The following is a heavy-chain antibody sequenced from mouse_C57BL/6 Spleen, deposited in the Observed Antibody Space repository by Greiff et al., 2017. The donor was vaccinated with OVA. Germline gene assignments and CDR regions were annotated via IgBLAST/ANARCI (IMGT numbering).Heavy chain of an antibody. D-gene: IGHD1-1*01. CDR1: GYTFTSYW. CDR2: IDPSDSET. J-gene: IGHJ1*03. CDR3: ARGGSYEYFDV. V-gene: IGHV1-52*01. Sequence: VQLQQPGAELVRPGSSVKLSCKASGYTFTSYWMHWVKQRPIQGLEWIGNIDPSDSETHYNQKFKDKATLTVDKSSSTAYMQLSSLTSEDSAVYYCARGGSYEYFDVWGTGTTVTVSS.